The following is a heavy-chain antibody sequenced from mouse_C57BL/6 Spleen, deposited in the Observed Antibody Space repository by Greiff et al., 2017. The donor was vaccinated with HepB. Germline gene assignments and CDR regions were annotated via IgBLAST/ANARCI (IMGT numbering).Heavy chain of an antibody. D-gene: IGHD2-4*01. Sequence: VQLKESGPGLVKPSQSLSLTCSVTGYSITSGYYWNWIRQFPGNKLEWMGYISYDGSNNYNPSLKNRISITRDTSKNQFFLKLNSVTTEDTATYYCARGLRRYFDYWGQGTTLTVSS. CDR1: GYSITSGYY. V-gene: IGHV3-6*01. CDR3: ARGLRRYFDY. CDR2: ISYDGSN. J-gene: IGHJ2*01.